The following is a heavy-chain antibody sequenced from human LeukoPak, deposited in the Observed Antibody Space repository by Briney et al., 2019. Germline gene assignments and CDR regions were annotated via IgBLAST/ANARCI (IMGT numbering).Heavy chain of an antibody. CDR3: ARGIIAARYFDY. CDR1: GFTVSSNY. V-gene: IGHV3-53*01. Sequence: GGSLRLSCAASGFTVSSNYMSWVRQAPGKGLEWVSVIYSGGCTYYADSVKGRFTISRDNSKNTLYLQMNSLRAEDTAVYYCARGIIAARYFDYWGQGTLVTVSS. J-gene: IGHJ4*02. CDR2: IYSGGCT. D-gene: IGHD6-6*01.